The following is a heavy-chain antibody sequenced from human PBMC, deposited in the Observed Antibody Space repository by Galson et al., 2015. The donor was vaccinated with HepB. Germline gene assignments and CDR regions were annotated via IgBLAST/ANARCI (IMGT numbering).Heavy chain of an antibody. J-gene: IGHJ4*02. V-gene: IGHV3-13*01. CDR2: IGTISDT. CDR1: GFTFSDYD. Sequence: SLRLSCAASGFTFSDYDMHWVRQGTGEGLEWVSSIGTISDTFYADSVKGRFTISRENAKDSLFLQMNSLRAGDTAVYYCARGLQSHCHSTNCPFESWGQGTLVTVSS. CDR3: ARGLQSHCHSTNCPFES. D-gene: IGHD2-2*01.